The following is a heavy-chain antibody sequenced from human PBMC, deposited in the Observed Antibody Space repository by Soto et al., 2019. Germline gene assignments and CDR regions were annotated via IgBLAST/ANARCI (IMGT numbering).Heavy chain of an antibody. D-gene: IGHD5-18*01. Sequence: PSETLSLTCAVYGGSFSGYYWSWIRQPPGKGLEWIGEINHSGSTNYNPSLKSRVTISVDTSKNQFSLKLSSVTAADTAVYYCARGEAGYSYGFGPNWFDPWGQGTLVTVSS. CDR1: GGSFSGYY. CDR3: ARGEAGYSYGFGPNWFDP. J-gene: IGHJ5*02. CDR2: INHSGST. V-gene: IGHV4-34*01.